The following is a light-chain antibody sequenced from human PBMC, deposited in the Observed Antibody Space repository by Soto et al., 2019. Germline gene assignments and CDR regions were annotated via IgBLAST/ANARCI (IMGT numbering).Light chain of an antibody. CDR2: EAT. J-gene: IGLJ2*01. V-gene: IGLV2-23*02. CDR1: SNDVGGYDL. Sequence: QSVLTQPASVSGSPGQSITISCSGSSNDVGGYDLVSWYQQHPGKAPRLIIYEATKRPSGVSDRFSASKSGNTASLTISALQAVDEAYYSCCSFAGGATFVFGGGTKVTVL. CDR3: CSFAGGATFV.